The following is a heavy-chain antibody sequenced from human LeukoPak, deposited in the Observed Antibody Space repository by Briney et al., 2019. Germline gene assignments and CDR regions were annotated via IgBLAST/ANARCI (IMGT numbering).Heavy chain of an antibody. CDR1: GGSISSGSYY. Sequence: SQTLSLTCTVSGGSISSGSYYWSWIRQPAGKGLEWIGRIYTSGSTNYNPSLKSRVTISVDRSKNQFSLKLSSVTAADTAVYYCARGGIDDYVWGSYRYPYYFDYWGQGTLVTVSS. CDR2: IYTSGST. V-gene: IGHV4-61*02. CDR3: ARGGIDDYVWGSYRYPYYFDY. D-gene: IGHD3-16*02. J-gene: IGHJ4*02.